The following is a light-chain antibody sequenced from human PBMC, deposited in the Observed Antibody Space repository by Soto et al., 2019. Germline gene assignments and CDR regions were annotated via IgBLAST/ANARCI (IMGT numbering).Light chain of an antibody. CDR1: ESVPRN. CDR2: YAS. CDR3: QHYSKRPPT. J-gene: IGKJ1*01. Sequence: EVVMTQSPATLSVSPGERVTLSCRASESVPRNFAWYQQKPGQGPSLLIYYASTRTTGVPDRFIGSGSGTEFTLTISRLQSEDFGVYYCQHYSKRPPTFGPGTKVEFK. V-gene: IGKV3-15*01.